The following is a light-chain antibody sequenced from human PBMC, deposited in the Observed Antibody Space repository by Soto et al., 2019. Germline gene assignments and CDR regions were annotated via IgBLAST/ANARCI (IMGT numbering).Light chain of an antibody. V-gene: IGLV2-8*01. Sequence: QSALTQPPSASGSPGQSVTISCTGTSSDVGGYKFVSWYQQHPGKAPKLIIYELNKRPSGVPDRFSGSKSGNTASLTVSGLQAEDEADYYYSSYAGSNSVIFGGGTKLTVL. CDR2: ELN. CDR1: SSDVGGYKF. J-gene: IGLJ2*01. CDR3: SSYAGSNSVI.